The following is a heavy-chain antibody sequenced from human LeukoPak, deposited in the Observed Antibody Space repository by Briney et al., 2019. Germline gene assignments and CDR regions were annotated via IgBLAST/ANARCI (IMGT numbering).Heavy chain of an antibody. Sequence: PSETLSLTCAVYGGSFSGYYWSWIRQPPGKGLEWIGEINHSGSTNYNPSLKSRVTISVDTSKNQFSLKLSSVTAADTAVYYCTRPYYYDSSGYPDYWGQGTLVTGSS. J-gene: IGHJ4*02. CDR1: GGSFSGYY. CDR3: TRPYYYDSSGYPDY. D-gene: IGHD3-22*01. V-gene: IGHV4-34*01. CDR2: INHSGST.